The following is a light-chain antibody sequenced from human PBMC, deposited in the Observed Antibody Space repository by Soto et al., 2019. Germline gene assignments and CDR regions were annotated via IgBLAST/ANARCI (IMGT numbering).Light chain of an antibody. V-gene: IGLV2-18*02. CDR3: SSFTSSSTLV. CDR2: EVS. CDR1: SSDVGSYNR. Sequence: QSALTQPPSVSGSSGLSVTISCTGTSSDVGSYNRVSWYQQPPGTAPKLMIYEVSNRPSGVPDRFSGSKSGNTASLTISGLQAEDASDYYCSSFTSSSTLVFGGGTKLTVL. J-gene: IGLJ3*02.